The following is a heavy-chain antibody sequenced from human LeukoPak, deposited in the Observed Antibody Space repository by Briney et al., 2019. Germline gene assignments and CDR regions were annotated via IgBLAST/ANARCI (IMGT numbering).Heavy chain of an antibody. D-gene: IGHD1-1*01. CDR3: ASPYNWNAGFDY. J-gene: IGHJ4*02. Sequence: SETLSLTCTVSGGSISSSSYYWGWIRQPPGKGLEWIGSIYYSGSTYYNPSLKSRVTITVDTSKNQFSLKLSSVTAADTAVYYCASPYNWNAGFDYWGQGTLVTVSS. V-gene: IGHV4-39*01. CDR2: IYYSGST. CDR1: GGSISSSSYY.